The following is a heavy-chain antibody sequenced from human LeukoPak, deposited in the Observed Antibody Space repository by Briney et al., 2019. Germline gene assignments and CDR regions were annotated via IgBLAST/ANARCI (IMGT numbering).Heavy chain of an antibody. Sequence: GGSLRLSYAASGFTFSSYSMMWVRQAPGKGLEWVSYISSSSTTIHYADSVKGRFTISRGNAKNSLYLQMNSLRAEDTAVYYCARDRITVAATETSFDYWGQGTLVTVSS. J-gene: IGHJ4*02. V-gene: IGHV3-48*04. CDR3: ARDRITVAATETSFDY. CDR1: GFTFSSYS. CDR2: ISSSSTTI. D-gene: IGHD6-19*01.